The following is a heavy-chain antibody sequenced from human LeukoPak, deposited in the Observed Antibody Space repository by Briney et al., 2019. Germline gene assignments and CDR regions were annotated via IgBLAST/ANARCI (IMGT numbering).Heavy chain of an antibody. D-gene: IGHD6-6*01. Sequence: PSETLSLTCAVSGYSISSGYYWGWIRQPPGKGLEWIGSIYHSGSTYYNPSLKSRVTISVDTSKNQFSLKLGSVTAADTAVYYCARKSQAARRVNFDYWGQGTLVTVSS. CDR2: IYHSGST. CDR3: ARKSQAARRVNFDY. J-gene: IGHJ4*02. V-gene: IGHV4-38-2*01. CDR1: GYSISSGYY.